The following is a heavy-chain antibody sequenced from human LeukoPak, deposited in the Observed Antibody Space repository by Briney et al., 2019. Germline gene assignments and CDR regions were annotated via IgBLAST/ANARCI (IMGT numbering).Heavy chain of an antibody. J-gene: IGHJ3*02. CDR1: GYSFSSFA. CDR2: INPNSGGT. D-gene: IGHD4-11*01. Sequence: GASVKVSCKASGYSFSSFAINWVRQAPGQGLEWMGWINPNSGGTNYAQKFQGRVTMTRDTSISTAYMELSRLRSDDTAVYYCARAADYPDAFDIWGQGTMVTVSS. CDR3: ARAADYPDAFDI. V-gene: IGHV1-2*02.